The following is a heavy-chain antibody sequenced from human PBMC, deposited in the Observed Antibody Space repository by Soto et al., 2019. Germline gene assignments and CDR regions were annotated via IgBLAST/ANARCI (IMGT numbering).Heavy chain of an antibody. CDR1: GFTFSSYA. D-gene: IGHD2-15*01. CDR2: ISGSGGST. J-gene: IGHJ2*01. Sequence: GGSLRLSCAASGFTFSSYAMSWVRQAPGKGLEWVSAISGSGGSTYYADSVKGRFTISRDNSKNTLYLQMNSLRAEDTAVYYCAKGEVVVAAKTLGWYFDLWGRGTLVTVSS. V-gene: IGHV3-23*01. CDR3: AKGEVVVAAKTLGWYFDL.